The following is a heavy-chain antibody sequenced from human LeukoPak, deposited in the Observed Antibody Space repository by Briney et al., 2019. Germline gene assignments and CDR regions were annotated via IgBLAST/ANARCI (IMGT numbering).Heavy chain of an antibody. CDR3: AKPRLLSKLGTLFDY. Sequence: SGGSLRLSCTASGFTFSSYAMSWVRQAPGKGLEWVSAMSGTGVNKYYGDSVKGRFTVSRDNSKNTLYLQMNSLRAEDTAVYYCAKPRLLSKLGTLFDYWGQGTLVTVSS. CDR1: GFTFSSYA. V-gene: IGHV3-23*01. CDR2: MSGTGVNK. D-gene: IGHD1-1*01. J-gene: IGHJ4*02.